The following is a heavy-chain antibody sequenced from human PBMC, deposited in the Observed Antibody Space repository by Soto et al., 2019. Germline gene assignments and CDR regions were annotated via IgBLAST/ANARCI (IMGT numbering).Heavy chain of an antibody. CDR3: ATGSVKYYFDY. J-gene: IGHJ4*02. CDR1: GFTVSSNY. D-gene: IGHD4-17*01. V-gene: IGHV3-66*01. CDR2: LYIGGST. Sequence: GGSLRLSCTDSGFTVSSNYISWVRQAPGKGLEWVSVLYIGGSTYYTDSVKGRFTISRDNSKNTLYLQMNSLRAEDTAVYYCATGSVKYYFDYWGQGTLVTVSS.